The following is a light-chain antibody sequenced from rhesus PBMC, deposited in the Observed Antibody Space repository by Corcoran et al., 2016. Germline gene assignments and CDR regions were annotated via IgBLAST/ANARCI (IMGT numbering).Light chain of an antibody. CDR3: QQGYNTPFT. V-gene: IGKV1-18*01. Sequence: DIQMTQSPSSLSTSVGDKVTITCRARQGISSWLAWYQQKPGKAPKLLVYAASRLQSGVPSRFSGSGSGTDYTLTSSSLQPEDFATYYCQQGYNTPFTFGPGTKLDI. CDR2: AAS. CDR1: QGISSW. J-gene: IGKJ3*01.